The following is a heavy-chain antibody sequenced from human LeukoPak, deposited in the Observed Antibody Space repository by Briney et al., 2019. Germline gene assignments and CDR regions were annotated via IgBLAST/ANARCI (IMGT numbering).Heavy chain of an antibody. V-gene: IGHV4-30-2*01. Sequence: SETLSLTCTVSGGSISSGGYYWSWIRQPPGKGLEWIGYIYHSGSTYYNPSLKSRVTISVDRSKNQFSLKLSSVTAADTAVYYCASSWFGELLTDAFDIWGQGTMVTVSS. CDR1: GGSISSGGYY. D-gene: IGHD3-10*01. CDR2: IYHSGST. J-gene: IGHJ3*02. CDR3: ASSWFGELLTDAFDI.